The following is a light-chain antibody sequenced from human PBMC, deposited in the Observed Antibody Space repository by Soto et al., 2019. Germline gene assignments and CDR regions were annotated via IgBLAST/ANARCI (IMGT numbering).Light chain of an antibody. Sequence: ETVMTQSPANLSLSPGERAALSCRASQNVSSNLAWYQQKPGQAPRLLIHGASTRATGFPARFSGSGSGTEFTLTISSLQSEDFAVYYCQQYNNWPWTFGQGTKVEIK. V-gene: IGKV3-15*01. CDR1: QNVSSN. CDR3: QQYNNWPWT. J-gene: IGKJ1*01. CDR2: GAS.